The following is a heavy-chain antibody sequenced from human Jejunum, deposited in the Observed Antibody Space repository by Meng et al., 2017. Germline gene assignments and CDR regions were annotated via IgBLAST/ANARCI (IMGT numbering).Heavy chain of an antibody. CDR3: ARLVKS. V-gene: IGHV3-23*04. CDR1: GFTFSGSS. D-gene: IGHD2-21*01. CDR2: ITGSGSNT. J-gene: IGHJ4*02. Sequence: VQLGGAGGGVGQPGMSLGLSCAASGFTFSGSSMSWVRQAPGKGLEWVSVITGSGSNTYYADSVKGRFTISRDDFKNTLFLQMNSLRGEDTAVYYCARLVKSWGQGTLVTVSS.